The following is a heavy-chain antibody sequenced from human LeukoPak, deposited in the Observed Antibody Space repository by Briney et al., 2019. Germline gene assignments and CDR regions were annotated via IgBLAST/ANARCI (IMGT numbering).Heavy chain of an antibody. V-gene: IGHV1-46*01. Sequence: ASVKVSCKASGYTFTRYYMHWVRQAPGQGLEWMGIINPSGGSTSYAQKFQGRVTMTRDTSASTVYMELSSLRSEDTAVYYCAREEGLVVPAARDDYGGQGTLVTVSS. D-gene: IGHD2-2*01. CDR3: AREEGLVVPAARDDY. CDR1: GYTFTRYY. J-gene: IGHJ4*02. CDR2: INPSGGST.